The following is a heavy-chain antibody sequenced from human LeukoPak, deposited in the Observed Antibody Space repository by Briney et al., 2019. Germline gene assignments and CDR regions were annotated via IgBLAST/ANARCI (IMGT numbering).Heavy chain of an antibody. CDR2: IYYSGST. V-gene: IGHV4-31*03. CDR3: ARAAGRYYYDSSGYYHYFDY. D-gene: IGHD3-22*01. J-gene: IGHJ4*02. Sequence: SQTPSLTCTVSGGSISSGGYYWSWIRQHPGKGLEWIGYIYYSGSTYYNPSLKSRVTISVDTSKNQFSLKLSSVTAADTAVYYCARAAGRYYYDSSGYYHYFDYWGQGTLVTVSS. CDR1: GGSISSGGYY.